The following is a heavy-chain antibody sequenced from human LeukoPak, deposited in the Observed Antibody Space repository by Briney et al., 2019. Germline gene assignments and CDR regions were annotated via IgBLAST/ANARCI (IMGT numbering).Heavy chain of an antibody. Sequence: GGSLRLSCAASGFTFSSYAMSWVRQAPGKGLEWVSAISGSGGSTHYADSVKGRFTISRDNSKNTLYLQMNSLRAEDTAVYYCAKDRDYYDSSGLLDYWGQGTLVTVSS. CDR1: GFTFSSYA. D-gene: IGHD3-22*01. V-gene: IGHV3-23*01. CDR2: ISGSGGST. J-gene: IGHJ4*02. CDR3: AKDRDYYDSSGLLDY.